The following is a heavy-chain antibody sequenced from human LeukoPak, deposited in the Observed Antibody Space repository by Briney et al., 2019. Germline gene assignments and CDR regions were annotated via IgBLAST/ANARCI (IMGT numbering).Heavy chain of an antibody. V-gene: IGHV4-39*07. J-gene: IGHJ2*01. D-gene: IGHD4-11*01. Sequence: PSETLSLTCTVSGGSISSSSYYWGWIRQPPGKGLEWIGSIYYSGSTYYNPSLKSRVTISVDTSKNQFSLKLSSVTAADTAVYYCARLNDYRSAYWYFDLWGRGTLVTVSS. CDR1: GGSISSSSYY. CDR2: IYYSGST. CDR3: ARLNDYRSAYWYFDL.